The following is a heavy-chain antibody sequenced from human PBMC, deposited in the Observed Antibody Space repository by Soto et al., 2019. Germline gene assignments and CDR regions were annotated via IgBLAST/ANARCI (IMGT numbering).Heavy chain of an antibody. V-gene: IGHV1-2*02. J-gene: IGHJ6*02. D-gene: IGHD2-2*02. Sequence: AAVKVSCKASGYTFSGYYIHWLRQAPGQGLEWMGWINPNSGGTNYAQKFQGRVTVTRDTPTSTAYMELSRLTSDDTAVYYCARSLTEGYCTITGCYTSPLYGMDVWGQGTTVTVSS. CDR2: INPNSGGT. CDR3: ARSLTEGYCTITGCYTSPLYGMDV. CDR1: GYTFSGYY.